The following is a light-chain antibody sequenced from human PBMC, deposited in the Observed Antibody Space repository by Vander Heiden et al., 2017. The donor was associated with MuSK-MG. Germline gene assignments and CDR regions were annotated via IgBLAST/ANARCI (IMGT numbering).Light chain of an antibody. CDR3: QQSYSTPPWT. CDR1: RSISSY. CDR2: AAA. J-gene: IGKJ1*01. Sequence: DIKMTPSPSSLSASVGDRATITCRASRSISSYLNWYQQKPGKAPKLLMYAAASLQSGVPSRCSSSGAGTDFTLTISSLQPEDFTTYYCQQSYSTPPWTFGQGTKVEIK. V-gene: IGKV1-39*01.